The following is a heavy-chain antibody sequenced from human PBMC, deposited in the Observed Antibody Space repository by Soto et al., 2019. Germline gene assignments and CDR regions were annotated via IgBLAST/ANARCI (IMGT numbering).Heavy chain of an antibody. D-gene: IGHD2-2*01. J-gene: IGHJ4*02. CDR3: ASGIVVVPAATDPGIAAVRNSGVVY. Sequence: QVQLVESGGGVVQPGRSLRLSCAASGFTFSSYAMHWVRQAPGKGLEWVAVISYDGSNKYYADSVKGRFTISRDNSKNTLYLQMNSLRAEDTAVYYCASGIVVVPAATDPGIAAVRNSGVVYWGQGTLVTVSS. CDR2: ISYDGSNK. V-gene: IGHV3-30-3*01. CDR1: GFTFSSYA.